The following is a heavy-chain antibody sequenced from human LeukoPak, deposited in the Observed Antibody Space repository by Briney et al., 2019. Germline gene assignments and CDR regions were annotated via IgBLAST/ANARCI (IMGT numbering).Heavy chain of an antibody. CDR2: ISSNGGST. CDR3: ASQAESIAAAGTFDY. J-gene: IGHJ4*02. D-gene: IGHD6-13*01. V-gene: IGHV3-64*01. CDR1: GFTFSSYA. Sequence: GGSLRLSCAASGFTFSSYAMHWVRQAPGKGLEYVSAISSNGGSTYYANSVKGRFTISRDNSKNTLYLQMGSLRAEDMAVYYCASQAESIAAAGTFDYWGQGTLVTVSS.